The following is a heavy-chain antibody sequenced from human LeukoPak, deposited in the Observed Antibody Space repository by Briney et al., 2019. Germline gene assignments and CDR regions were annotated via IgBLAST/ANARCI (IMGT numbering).Heavy chain of an antibody. CDR3: ASYKLLWFGDSSYYFDY. CDR1: GYTFTGYY. J-gene: IGHJ4*02. CDR2: INPNSGGT. V-gene: IGHV1-2*02. Sequence: GASVKVSCKASGYTFTGYYMHWVRQAPGQGLEWMGWINPNSGGTNYAQKFQGRVTMTRDTSISTAYMELRSLRSDDTAVYYCASYKLLWFGDSSYYFDYWGQGTLVTVSS. D-gene: IGHD3-10*01.